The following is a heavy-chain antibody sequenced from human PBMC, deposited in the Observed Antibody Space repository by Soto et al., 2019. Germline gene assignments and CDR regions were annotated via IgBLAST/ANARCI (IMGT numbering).Heavy chain of an antibody. V-gene: IGHV1-46*01. CDR3: ARGGGYDSSGYSKEEGAFDI. J-gene: IGHJ3*02. CDR1: GYTFTSYY. CDR2: INPSGGST. Sequence: ASVKVSCKASGYTFTSYYMHWVRQAPGQGLEWMGIINPSGGSTSYAQKFQGRVTMTRDTSTSTVYMELSSLRSEDTAVYYCARGGGYDSSGYSKEEGAFDIWGQGTMVTVSS. D-gene: IGHD3-22*01.